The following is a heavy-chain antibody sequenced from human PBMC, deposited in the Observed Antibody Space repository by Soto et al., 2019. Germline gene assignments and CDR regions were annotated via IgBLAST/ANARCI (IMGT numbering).Heavy chain of an antibody. Sequence: QVQLVQSGAEVQKPGSSLKVSCKASGGTFTNYAFSWVRQAPGQGPEWMGGIIPIFGTPDYAQKFQGRVINTAAATTRTVSMELNTLRSEDAAVYYCPTERSVGYCITTPCPTPFFFSAVAVWGEGTHVTVSS. J-gene: IGHJ4*01. CDR1: GGTFTNYA. CDR3: PTERSVGYCITTPCPTPFFFSAVAV. V-gene: IGHV1-69*12. CDR2: IIPIFGTP. D-gene: IGHD6-19*01.